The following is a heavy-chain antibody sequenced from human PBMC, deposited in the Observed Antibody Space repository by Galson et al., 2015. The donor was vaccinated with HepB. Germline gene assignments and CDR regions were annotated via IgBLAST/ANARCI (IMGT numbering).Heavy chain of an antibody. CDR3: TRDGEDGWAPLSS. CDR1: GLMFKNQW. D-gene: IGHD3-10*01. V-gene: IGHV3-7*03. Sequence: SLRLSCAVSGLMFKNQWMSWVRQAPGKGPEWVACINQDGSAIHYVDSVRGRFTISRDNAKNALFLQMNRLIAEDTATYYCTRDGEDGWAPLSSWGQGTLVSVSS. CDR2: INQDGSAI. J-gene: IGHJ5*02.